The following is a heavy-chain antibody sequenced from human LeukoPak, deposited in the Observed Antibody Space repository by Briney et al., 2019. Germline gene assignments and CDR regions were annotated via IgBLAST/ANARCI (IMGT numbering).Heavy chain of an antibody. Sequence: RASVKVSCKASGYTFTGYCMHWVRQAPGQGLEWMGWINPNSGGTNYAQKFQGRVTMTRDTSISTAYMELSRLRSDDTAVYYCAREGGEDIVVVVAETGPSGYWGQGTLVTVSS. CDR3: AREGGEDIVVVVAETGPSGY. J-gene: IGHJ4*02. CDR1: GYTFTGYC. V-gene: IGHV1-2*02. CDR2: INPNSGGT. D-gene: IGHD2-15*01.